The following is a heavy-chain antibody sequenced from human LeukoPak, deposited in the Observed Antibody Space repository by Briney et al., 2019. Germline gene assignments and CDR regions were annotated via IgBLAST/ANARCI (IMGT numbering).Heavy chain of an antibody. V-gene: IGHV3-23*01. CDR1: RFTFSSYA. Sequence: GGSLSLSCAASRFTFSSYAMSWVRQAPGKGLEWVSAISGSGGSTYYADSVKGRFTISRDNSKNTLYLQMNSLRAEDTAVYYCAKDRKVVELYYFDHWGQGTLVTVSS. CDR2: ISGSGGST. D-gene: IGHD3-22*01. CDR3: AKDRKVVELYYFDH. J-gene: IGHJ4*02.